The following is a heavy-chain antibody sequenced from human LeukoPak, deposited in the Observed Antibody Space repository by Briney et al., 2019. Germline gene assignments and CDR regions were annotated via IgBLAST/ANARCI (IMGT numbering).Heavy chain of an antibody. V-gene: IGHV3-30*02. CDR1: GFTFSSYG. D-gene: IGHD2-2*01. CDR2: IRYDGSNK. Sequence: GGSLRLSCAASGFTFSSYGMHWVRQAPGKGLEWVAFIRYDGSNKYYADSVKGRFTISRDNSKNTLYLQMNSLRAEDTAVYYCEKDLGYQPLMGYWGQGTLVTVSS. J-gene: IGHJ4*02. CDR3: EKDLGYQPLMGY.